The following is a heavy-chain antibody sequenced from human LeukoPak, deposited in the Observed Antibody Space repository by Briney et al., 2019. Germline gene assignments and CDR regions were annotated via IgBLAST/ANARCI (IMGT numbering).Heavy chain of an antibody. V-gene: IGHV1-58*01. CDR1: GFTFSSSA. J-gene: IGHJ3*01. D-gene: IGHD4-23*01. Sequence: SVKVSCKASGFTFSSSAVQWVRQARGQGLEWIGWIVVGGGNTNYAQRFQDRVTITRDMSTSTAYMELSSLRSEDTAVYYCAAEIYGGNSDCCTFDFWGPGTPVTVSS. CDR3: AAEIYGGNSDCCTFDF. CDR2: IVVGGGNT.